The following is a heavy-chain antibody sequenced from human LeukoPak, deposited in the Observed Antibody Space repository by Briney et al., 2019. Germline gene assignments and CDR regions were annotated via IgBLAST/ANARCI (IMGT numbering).Heavy chain of an antibody. Sequence: GGSLRLSCAASGFTFSDYYMSWIRQAPGKGLEWVSYISPSDNGIYYADSVEGRFTISRDNAKNSLYLQMNSLRAEDTAVYYCAKYSGSYWLDYWGQGTLVTVSS. CDR3: AKYSGSYWLDY. CDR2: ISPSDNGI. D-gene: IGHD1-26*01. CDR1: GFTFSDYY. J-gene: IGHJ4*02. V-gene: IGHV3-11*01.